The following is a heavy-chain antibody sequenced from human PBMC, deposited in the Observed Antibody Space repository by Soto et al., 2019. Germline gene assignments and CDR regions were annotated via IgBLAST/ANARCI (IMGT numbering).Heavy chain of an antibody. Sequence: NPSETLSLTCTVSGGSISSYYWSWIRQPPGKGLEWIGYIYYSGSTNYNPSLKSRVTISVDTSKNQFSLKLSSVTAADTAVYYCARDSTLRSYGMDVWGQGTTVTVSS. CDR3: ARDSTLRSYGMDV. J-gene: IGHJ6*02. V-gene: IGHV4-59*01. D-gene: IGHD2-15*01. CDR1: GGSISSYY. CDR2: IYYSGST.